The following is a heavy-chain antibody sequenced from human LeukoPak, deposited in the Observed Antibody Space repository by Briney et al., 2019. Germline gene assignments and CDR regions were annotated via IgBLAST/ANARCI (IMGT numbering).Heavy chain of an antibody. CDR2: IYYSGST. Sequence: SETLSLTCTVSGGSISSGGYYWSWICQHPGKGLEWIGYIYYSGSTYYNPSLKSRVTISVDTSKNQFSLKLSSVTAADTAVYYCARVPGYSSGWYSWGQGTLVTVSS. CDR1: GGSISSGGYY. J-gene: IGHJ4*02. V-gene: IGHV4-31*03. D-gene: IGHD6-19*01. CDR3: ARVPGYSSGWYS.